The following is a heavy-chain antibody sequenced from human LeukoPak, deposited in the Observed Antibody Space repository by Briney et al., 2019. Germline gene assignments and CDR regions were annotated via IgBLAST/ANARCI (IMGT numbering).Heavy chain of an antibody. V-gene: IGHV3-48*04. CDR2: ISSSSSTI. D-gene: IGHD1-26*01. Sequence: GGSLRLSCAASGFTFSSYSMNWVRQAPGKGLEWVSYISSSSSTIYYADSVKGRFTISRDNAKNSLYLQMSSLRAEDTAVYFCARDHKWAFDYWGQGILVTVSS. CDR3: ARDHKWAFDY. CDR1: GFTFSSYS. J-gene: IGHJ4*02.